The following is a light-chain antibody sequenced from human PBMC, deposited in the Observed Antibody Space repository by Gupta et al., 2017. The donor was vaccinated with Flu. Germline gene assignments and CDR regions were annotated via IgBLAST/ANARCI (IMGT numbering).Light chain of an antibody. V-gene: IGKV1-17*01. J-gene: IGKJ1*01. CDR1: QGIGTD. Sequence: PSYLSTSVGDRVTITCRASQGIGTDLDWYQQKPGKAPKRLIYGASGLQSGVPSRFSGSGSGTEFTLTISSLQPEDFATYYCQQRNSSPKTFGQGTKVEIK. CDR2: GAS. CDR3: QQRNSSPKT.